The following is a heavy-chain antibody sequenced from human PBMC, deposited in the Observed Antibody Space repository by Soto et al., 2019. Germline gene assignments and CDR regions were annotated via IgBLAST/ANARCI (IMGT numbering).Heavy chain of an antibody. J-gene: IGHJ4*02. CDR1: GGSISSGHYY. V-gene: IGHV4-30-4*01. D-gene: IGHD1-7*01. CDR2: ISYSGNT. Sequence: QVQLQESGPGLVKPSQTLSLTCTVSGGSISSGHYYWSWIRQPPGKGLEWIGFISYSGNTYYSASLKSRVTISVDTSKNQCSLNLSFVTAADAAVYYCAAMGTPATGLFYFDNWGQGTLVTVSS. CDR3: AAMGTPATGLFYFDN.